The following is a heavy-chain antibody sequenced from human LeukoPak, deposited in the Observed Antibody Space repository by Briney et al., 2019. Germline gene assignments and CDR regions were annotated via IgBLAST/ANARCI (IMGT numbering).Heavy chain of an antibody. CDR1: GFTFEDYA. CDR2: ISWDGGST. Sequence: GGSLRLSCAVSGFTFEDYAMHWVRQAPGKGLEWVSLISWDGGSTYYADSVKGRFTISRDNSKNSLYLQMNSLRAEDTALYYCAKAKDQTLAGIDYWGQGTLVTVSS. J-gene: IGHJ4*02. V-gene: IGHV3-43D*03. D-gene: IGHD6-13*01. CDR3: AKAKDQTLAGIDY.